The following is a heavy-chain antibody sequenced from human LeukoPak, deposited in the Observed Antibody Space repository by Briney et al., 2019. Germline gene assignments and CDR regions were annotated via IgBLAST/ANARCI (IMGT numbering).Heavy chain of an antibody. J-gene: IGHJ6*02. CDR2: ISYDGSNK. CDR1: GFTFSSYG. Sequence: GGSLRLSCAASGFTFSSYGMHWVRQAPGKGLEWVAVISYDGSNKYYADSVKGRFTISRDNSKNTLYLQMNSLRAEDTAVYYCARDLAGDSYGSPYYYYGMDVWGQGTTVTVSS. CDR3: ARDLAGDSYGSPYYYYGMDV. V-gene: IGHV3-30*03. D-gene: IGHD5-18*01.